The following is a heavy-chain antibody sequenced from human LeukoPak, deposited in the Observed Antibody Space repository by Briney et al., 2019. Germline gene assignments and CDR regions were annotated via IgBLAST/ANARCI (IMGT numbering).Heavy chain of an antibody. CDR1: GFTFGSYA. J-gene: IGHJ4*02. V-gene: IGHV3-23*01. D-gene: IGHD2-15*01. Sequence: GGSLRLACAASGFTFGSYALSCVCQAPGKGLEWVSAISGSGGTPYHADPVKGRFTISRDNSKNTLYLQMNSLRAEDTAVYYCAKHHGYCSGGSCYSVFSSFDYWGQGTLVTVSS. CDR3: AKHHGYCSGGSCYSVFSSFDY. CDR2: ISGSGGTP.